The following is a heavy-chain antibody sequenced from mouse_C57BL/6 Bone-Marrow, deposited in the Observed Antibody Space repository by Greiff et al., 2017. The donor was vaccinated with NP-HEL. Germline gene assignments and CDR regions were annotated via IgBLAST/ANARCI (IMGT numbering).Heavy chain of an antibody. D-gene: IGHD2-3*01. CDR1: GYTFTDYY. CDR3: ARGVGYSEDWAY. Sequence: EVQLQQSGPELVKPGASVKISCKASGYTFTDYYMNWVKQSPGKSLEWIGDINPNNGGTSYNQKFKGKATLTVDKSSSTAYMELRSLTSEDSAVYYCARGVGYSEDWAYWGQGTLVTVAA. CDR2: INPNNGGT. V-gene: IGHV1-26*01. J-gene: IGHJ3*01.